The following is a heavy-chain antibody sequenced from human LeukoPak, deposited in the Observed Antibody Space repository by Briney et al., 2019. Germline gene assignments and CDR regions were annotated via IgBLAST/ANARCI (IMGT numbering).Heavy chain of an antibody. J-gene: IGHJ6*03. CDR2: ISAYNGNT. V-gene: IGHV1-18*01. CDR1: GYTFTSYG. CDR3: ARDLPQSGYYNYYYYYMDV. D-gene: IGHD3-22*01. Sequence: GASVKVSCKASGYTFTSYGISWVRQAPGQGLEWMGWISAYNGNTNYAQKLQGRVTMTTDTSTSTAYMELRSLRSDDTAVYYCARDLPQSGYYNYYYYYMDVWGKGTTVTVSS.